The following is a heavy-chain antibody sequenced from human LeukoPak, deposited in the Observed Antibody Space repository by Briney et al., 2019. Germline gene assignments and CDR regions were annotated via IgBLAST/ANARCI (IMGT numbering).Heavy chain of an antibody. D-gene: IGHD3-3*01. CDR3: ARDFDFWSGYPDFDY. CDR2: ISAYNGNT. Sequence: ASVKVSCKASGYTFTSYGISWVRQAPGQGLEWMGWISAYNGNTNYAQKLQGRVTMTTDTSTSTAYMELRSLRSDDTAVYYCARDFDFWSGYPDFDYWGQRTLVTVSS. J-gene: IGHJ4*02. V-gene: IGHV1-18*01. CDR1: GYTFTSYG.